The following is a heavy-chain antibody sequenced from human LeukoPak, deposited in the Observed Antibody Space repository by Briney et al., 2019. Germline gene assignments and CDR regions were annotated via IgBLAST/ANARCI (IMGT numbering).Heavy chain of an antibody. D-gene: IGHD5-24*01. CDR2: IYYSGST. J-gene: IGHJ4*02. CDR3: ARDRIQSRAFDY. CDR1: GGSISSSSYY. V-gene: IGHV4-39*07. Sequence: SETLSLTCTVSGGSISSSSYYWGWIRQPPRKGLEWIGSIYYSGSTYYNPSLKSRVTISVDTSKNQFSLKLSSVTAADTAVYYCARDRIQSRAFDYWGQGTLVTVSS.